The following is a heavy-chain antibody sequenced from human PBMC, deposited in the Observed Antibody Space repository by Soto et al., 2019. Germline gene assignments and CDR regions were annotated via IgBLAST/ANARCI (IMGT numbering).Heavy chain of an antibody. CDR3: ASYGMDV. Sequence: ASVKVSCKTSGYTFTDYYVHWVRQAPGQGLEWMGWINPNSGATNYAQKFQGRVTMTRDTSISTAYMELRSLRSDDTAVYYCASYGMDVWGQGTTVTVSS. CDR1: GYTFTDYY. V-gene: IGHV1-2*02. CDR2: INPNSGAT. J-gene: IGHJ6*02.